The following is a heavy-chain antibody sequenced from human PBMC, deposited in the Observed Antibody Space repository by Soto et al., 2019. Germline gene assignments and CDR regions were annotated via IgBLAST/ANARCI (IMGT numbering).Heavy chain of an antibody. CDR1: GGSFSGYY. CDR2: INHSGST. V-gene: IGHV4-34*01. CDR3: ARGQIRYVGY. Sequence: QVQLQQWGAGLLKPSETLSLTCAVYGGSFSGYYWSWIRQPPGKGLEWIGEINHSGSTNYNPSLKSRVTISVDTSKNQFSLKLSSVTAADTAVYYCARGQIRYVGYWGQGTLVTVSS. J-gene: IGHJ4*02.